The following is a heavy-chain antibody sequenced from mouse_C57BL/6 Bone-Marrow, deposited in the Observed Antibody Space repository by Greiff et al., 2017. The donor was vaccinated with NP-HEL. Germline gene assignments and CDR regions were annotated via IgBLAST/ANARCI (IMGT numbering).Heavy chain of an antibody. CDR2: IDPENGDT. CDR3: TTGLRRDRDV. CDR1: GFNIKDDY. J-gene: IGHJ1*03. V-gene: IGHV14-4*01. D-gene: IGHD2-2*01. Sequence: EVQLQQSGAELVRPGASVKLSCTASGFNIKDDYMHWVKQRPEQGLEWIGWIDPENGDTEYASKFQGKATITADTSSNTAYLQLSSLTSEDTAVYYCTTGLRRDRDVWGTGTTVTVSS.